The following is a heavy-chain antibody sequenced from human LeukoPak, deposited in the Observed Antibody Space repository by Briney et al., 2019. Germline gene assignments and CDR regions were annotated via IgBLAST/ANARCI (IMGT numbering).Heavy chain of an antibody. J-gene: IGHJ4*01. CDR1: KFDFFSYG. CDR2: IFTDGTTT. CDR3: ARELPREVALDY. D-gene: IGHD1-26*01. V-gene: IGHV3-74*01. Sequence: GGSLRLSCVASKFDFFSYGMQWVRQARGKGLVWVSRIFTDGTTTNYADSVKGRFTISRDNAKNTLYLEMKSLRVEDTAVYYCARELPREVALDYWGQGTLVTVSP.